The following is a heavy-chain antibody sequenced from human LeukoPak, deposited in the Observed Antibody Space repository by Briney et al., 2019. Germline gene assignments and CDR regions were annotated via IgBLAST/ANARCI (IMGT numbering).Heavy chain of an antibody. V-gene: IGHV3-74*01. CDR2: INSDGSDT. CDR1: GFNFSGYW. J-gene: IGHJ4*02. Sequence: PGGSLRLSCAASGFNFSGYWMHWVRQAPGKGLSWVSRINSDGSDTSYARSVKGRFTISRDNAKNILYLQMHSLRFEDTAVYYCLRVGIPVAGTIFIDHWGQGALVTVSS. CDR3: LRVGIPVAGTIFIDH. D-gene: IGHD3-3*02.